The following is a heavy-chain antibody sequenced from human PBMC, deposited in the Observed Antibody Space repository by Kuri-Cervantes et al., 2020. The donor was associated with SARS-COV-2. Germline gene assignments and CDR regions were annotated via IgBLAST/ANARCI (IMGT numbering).Heavy chain of an antibody. J-gene: IGHJ6*02. CDR2: ISYDGSNK. CDR3: AKDADYYDSGGDGMDV. D-gene: IGHD3-22*01. Sequence: GSPLRFSFAASRFTFSSYGMHWVRQAPGKGLEWVAVISYDGSNKYYADSVKGRFTISRDNSKNTLYLQMNSLRAEDTAVYYCAKDADYYDSGGDGMDVCGQGTAVTVSS. V-gene: IGHV3-30*18. CDR1: RFTFSSYG.